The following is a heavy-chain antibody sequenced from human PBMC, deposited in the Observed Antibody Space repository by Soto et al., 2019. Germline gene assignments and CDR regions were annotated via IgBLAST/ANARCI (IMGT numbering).Heavy chain of an antibody. CDR2: ISYDGGST. V-gene: IGHV3-30*04. CDR1: GFTFSSYT. D-gene: IGHD1-1*01. Sequence: GGSLRLSCAASGFTFSSYTMHWVRQPPAKGLEWVAIISYDGGSTYYADSVKGRFTISRDNSKNTLYLQMNSLRVEDTATYYCAGALENPYFYYGLNVWGQGTTVTVSS. J-gene: IGHJ6*02. CDR3: AGALENPYFYYGLNV.